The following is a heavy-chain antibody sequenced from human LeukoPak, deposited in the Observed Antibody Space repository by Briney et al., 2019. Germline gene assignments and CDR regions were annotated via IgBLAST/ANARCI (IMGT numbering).Heavy chain of an antibody. CDR1: GFTFDTYW. CDR3: ARGLRDRYGMDV. J-gene: IGHJ6*02. CDR2: IHRDGNNI. V-gene: IGHV3-74*01. Sequence: GGSLRLSCAASGFTFDTYWMHWVRQAPGKGLVWVSRIHRDGNNINYADFVQGRFTVSRDNAKNTLYLQMHSLRVEDTAMYYCARGLRDRYGMDVWGQGTTVTVSS.